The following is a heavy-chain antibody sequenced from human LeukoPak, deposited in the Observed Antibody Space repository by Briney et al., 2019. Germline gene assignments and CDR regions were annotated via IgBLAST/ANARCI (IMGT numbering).Heavy chain of an antibody. CDR3: AKDPGSYYFDY. J-gene: IGHJ4*02. CDR1: GFTLSSYG. V-gene: IGHV3-33*06. D-gene: IGHD1-26*01. Sequence: PGGSLRLSYAASGFTLSSYGMHGVRQAPGKRLDWVAVIWYDGSNKYYADSVKGRFTISRDNSKNTLYLQMNSLRAEDTAVYYCAKDPGSYYFDYWGQGTLVTVSS. CDR2: IWYDGSNK.